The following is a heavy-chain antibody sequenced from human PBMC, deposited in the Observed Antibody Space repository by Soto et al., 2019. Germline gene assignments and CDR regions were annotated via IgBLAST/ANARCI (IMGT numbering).Heavy chain of an antibody. CDR2: ITPFNGNT. D-gene: IGHD6-13*01. CDR1: GSTLTYRY. J-gene: IGHJ5*02. Sequence: SSVNVAFKASGSTLTYRYLHWVRQAPGQALEWMGWITPFNGNTNYAQKFQDRVTITRDRSMSTAYMELSSLRSEDTAMYYCASSSSSLNWFDPWGQGTLVTVYS. CDR3: ASSSSSLNWFDP. V-gene: IGHV1-45*02.